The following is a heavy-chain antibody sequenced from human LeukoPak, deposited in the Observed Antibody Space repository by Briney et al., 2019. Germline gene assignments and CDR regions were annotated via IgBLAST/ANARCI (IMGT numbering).Heavy chain of an antibody. Sequence: PGGSLRLSCAASGFTASTNYMTWVRQVPGRGPEWVANVNRDGSETYYLDSVKGRFTISKDNAKNSLYLQMNSLRAEDTALYHCARNNGMDVWGQGTTVIVSS. CDR2: VNRDGSET. CDR1: GFTASTNY. V-gene: IGHV3-7*03. CDR3: ARNNGMDV. J-gene: IGHJ6*02.